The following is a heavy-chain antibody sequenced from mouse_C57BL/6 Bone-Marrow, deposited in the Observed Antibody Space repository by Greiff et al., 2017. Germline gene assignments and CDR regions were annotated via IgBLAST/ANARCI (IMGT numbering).Heavy chain of an antibody. Sequence: VQLQQSVAELVRPGASVKLSCTASGFNIKNTYMPWVKQRPEQGLEWIGRIDPANGNTKYAPKFQGKATITADTSSNTAYLQLSSLTSEDTAIYYCARYHPPDYWGQGTTLTVSA. J-gene: IGHJ2*01. CDR3: ARYHPPDY. V-gene: IGHV14-3*01. CDR1: GFNIKNTY. CDR2: IDPANGNT.